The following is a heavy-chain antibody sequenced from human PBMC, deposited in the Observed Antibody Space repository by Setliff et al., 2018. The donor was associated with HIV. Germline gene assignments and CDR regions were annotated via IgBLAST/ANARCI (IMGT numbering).Heavy chain of an antibody. J-gene: IGHJ5*02. CDR3: ATAPREVLSWFDT. V-gene: IGHV3-21*01. D-gene: IGHD1-26*01. CDR2: ISGSSAYI. CDR1: GFTVSSNY. Sequence: GGSLRLSCAVSGFTVSSNYMSWVRQAPGKGLEWISSISGSSAYIYYADSLRGRFTISRDNAKNSLYLQMNSLRAEDTAVYYCATAPREVLSWFDTWGQGTLVTVSS.